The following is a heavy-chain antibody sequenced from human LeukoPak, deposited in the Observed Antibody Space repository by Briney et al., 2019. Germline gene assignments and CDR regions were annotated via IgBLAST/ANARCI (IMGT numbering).Heavy chain of an antibody. Sequence: QAGGSLRLSCAASGFTVSSNYMSWVRQSPGKGLEWVANIKHDGSETSYVDSVKGRFTVSRDNAKSSLYLQMDSLRAEDTAVYYCAREKTVGELLSPHYDYYGMDVWGQGTTVTVTS. CDR3: AREKTVGELLSPHYDYYGMDV. CDR1: GFTVSSNY. D-gene: IGHD3-10*01. CDR2: IKHDGSET. J-gene: IGHJ6*02. V-gene: IGHV3-7*01.